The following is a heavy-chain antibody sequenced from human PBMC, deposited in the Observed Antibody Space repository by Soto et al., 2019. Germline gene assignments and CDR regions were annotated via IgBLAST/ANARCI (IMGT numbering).Heavy chain of an antibody. D-gene: IGHD3-9*01. V-gene: IGHV3-7*03. CDR2: IKQDGSEK. CDR1: GFTFSSYW. J-gene: IGHJ4*02. CDR3: ARGTVLRYFDWSATKHHFDY. Sequence: PGGSLRLSCAASGFTFSSYWMSWVRQAPGKGLEWVANIKQDGSEKYYVDSVKGRFTISRDNAKNSLYLQMNSLRAEDTAVYYCARGTVLRYFDWSATKHHFDYWRQGTLVTVSS.